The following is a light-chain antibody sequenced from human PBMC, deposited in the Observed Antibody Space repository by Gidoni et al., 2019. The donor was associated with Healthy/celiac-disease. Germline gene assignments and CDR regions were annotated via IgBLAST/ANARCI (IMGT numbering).Light chain of an antibody. CDR3: QQYNSYSHT. Sequence: DIQMTQSPSTLSASVGDRVTITCRASQSISSWVAWYQQKPGKAPKLLFYKASSLESGVPARFSGSGSGTEFTLTISSLQPYDFATYYCQQYNSYSHTFGQGTKLEIK. CDR2: KAS. V-gene: IGKV1-5*03. J-gene: IGKJ2*01. CDR1: QSISSW.